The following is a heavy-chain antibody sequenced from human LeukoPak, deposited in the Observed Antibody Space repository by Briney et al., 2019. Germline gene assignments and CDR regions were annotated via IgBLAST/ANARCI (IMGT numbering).Heavy chain of an antibody. V-gene: IGHV3-23*01. Sequence: GGSLRLSCAASGFSFGSHPMNWVRQAPGKGLEWVSGITGSGDYTYYIDSVQGRFTIPRDNSKNMLFLQMNSLRAEDTAVYYCARGVMAARLYYFDYWGRGILVTVSS. D-gene: IGHD2-21*01. J-gene: IGHJ4*02. CDR3: ARGVMAARLYYFDY. CDR2: ITGSGDYT. CDR1: GFSFGSHP.